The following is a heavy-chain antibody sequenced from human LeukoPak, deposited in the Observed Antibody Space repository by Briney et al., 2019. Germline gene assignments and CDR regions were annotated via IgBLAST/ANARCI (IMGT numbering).Heavy chain of an antibody. V-gene: IGHV3-23*01. CDR3: AKAVPVRYFADY. CDR2: ISGSGDST. Sequence: GGSLRLSCAASGFTFRSYAMIWVRQAPGKGLEWVSGISGSGDSTFYADSVKGRFTISRDNSENTLYLQMNSLGAEDTAVYYCAKAVPVRYFADYWGQGTLVTVSS. J-gene: IGHJ4*02. CDR1: GFTFRSYA. D-gene: IGHD3-9*01.